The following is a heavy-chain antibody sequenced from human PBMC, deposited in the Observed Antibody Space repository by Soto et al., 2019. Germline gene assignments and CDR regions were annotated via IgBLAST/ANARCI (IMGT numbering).Heavy chain of an antibody. V-gene: IGHV3-23*01. CDR1: GFTFNNYA. Sequence: PVGSLRLSCAASGFTFNNYAMTWVRQAPGKGLEWVSAISGSGGSTYYADSVRGRFTISRDNSKNTLYLQINSLRAEDTAIYYCAKDYYHGSGSYYGDYYGMDVWGQGTTVTVSS. CDR3: AKDYYHGSGSYYGDYYGMDV. J-gene: IGHJ6*02. D-gene: IGHD3-10*01. CDR2: ISGSGGST.